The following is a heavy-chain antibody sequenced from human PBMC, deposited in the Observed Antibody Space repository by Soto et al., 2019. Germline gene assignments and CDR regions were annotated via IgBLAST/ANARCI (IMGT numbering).Heavy chain of an antibody. D-gene: IGHD3-3*01. V-gene: IGHV3-23*01. Sequence: EVPLLESGGGLVQPGGSLRLSCAASGFTFSTYAMSWVRQAPGKGLEWVAGISASGDNSYYADSVEGRFTISRDNSKGTLYLQMNNLRAEDTAVYYCADGGEWSFNFVYWGQGTLVTVSS. CDR1: GFTFSTYA. CDR2: ISASGDNS. CDR3: ADGGEWSFNFVY. J-gene: IGHJ4*02.